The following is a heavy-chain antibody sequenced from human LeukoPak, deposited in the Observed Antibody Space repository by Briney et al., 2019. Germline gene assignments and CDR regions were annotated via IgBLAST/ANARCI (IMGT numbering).Heavy chain of an antibody. V-gene: IGHV3-33*01. J-gene: IGHJ6*04. Sequence: GGSLRLSCAASGFTFSSYGMHWVRQAPGKGLEWVAVIWYDGSNKYYADSVKGRFTISRDNSKNSLYLQMNSLRAEDTAVYYCARDYYDSSVYHNYYYYYGRDVWGKGTTVTVSS. CDR1: GFTFSSYG. CDR3: ARDYYDSSVYHNYYYYYGRDV. CDR2: IWYDGSNK. D-gene: IGHD3-22*01.